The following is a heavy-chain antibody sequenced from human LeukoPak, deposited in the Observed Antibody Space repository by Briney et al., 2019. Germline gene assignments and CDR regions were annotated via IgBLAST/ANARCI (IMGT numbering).Heavy chain of an antibody. CDR1: GFTFSSYW. V-gene: IGHV3-7*01. CDR2: IKQDGSEK. CDR3: ARRLRYFDWFPPDAFDI. D-gene: IGHD3-9*01. J-gene: IGHJ3*02. Sequence: GGSLRLSCAASGFTFSSYWMDWVRQAPGKGLEWVANIKQDGSEKYYVDSVKGRFTISRDNAKNSLYLQMNSLRAEDTAVYYCARRLRYFDWFPPDAFDIWGQGTMVTVSS.